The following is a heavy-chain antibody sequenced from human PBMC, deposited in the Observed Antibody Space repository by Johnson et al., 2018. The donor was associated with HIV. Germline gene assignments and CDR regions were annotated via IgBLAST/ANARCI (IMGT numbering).Heavy chain of an antibody. Sequence: VQLVESGGGVVQPGRSLRLSCAASGFTFSSYAMHWVRQAPGKGLEWVAVISYDGSNKYYADYVKGRFTISRDNSKNTLYLQMNSLGAEDTAVYYCAREGVRYSGYDAFDIWGQGTMVTVSS. D-gene: IGHD5-12*01. CDR2: ISYDGSNK. CDR1: GFTFSSYA. J-gene: IGHJ3*02. CDR3: AREGVRYSGYDAFDI. V-gene: IGHV3-30-3*01.